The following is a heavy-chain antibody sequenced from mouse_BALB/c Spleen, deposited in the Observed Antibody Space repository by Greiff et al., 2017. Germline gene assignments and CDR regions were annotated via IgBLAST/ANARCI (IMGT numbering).Heavy chain of an antibody. Sequence: VQLVESGAELARPGASVKLSCKASGYTFTSYWMQWVNQRPGQGLEWIGAIYPGDGDTRYTQKFKGKATLTADKSSSTAYMQLSSLASEDSAVYYCARGANWDYAMDYWGQGTSVTVSS. V-gene: IGHV1-87*01. CDR2: IYPGDGDT. J-gene: IGHJ4*01. D-gene: IGHD4-1*01. CDR1: GYTFTSYW. CDR3: ARGANWDYAMDY.